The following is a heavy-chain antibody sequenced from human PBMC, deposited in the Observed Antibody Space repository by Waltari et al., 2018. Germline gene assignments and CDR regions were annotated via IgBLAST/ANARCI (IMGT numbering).Heavy chain of an antibody. CDR1: GFTFSSYW. J-gene: IGHJ4*02. CDR2: IKQDGSEK. V-gene: IGHV3-7*01. CDR3: ARDESRSGSRGSL. Sequence: EVQLVESGGGLVQPGGSLRLSCAASGFTFSSYWMSWVRQAPGKGLEWVANIKQDGSEKCYVDSVKGRFTISRDNAKNSLDLQMNSLRAEDTAVYYCARDESRSGSRGSLWGQGTLVTVSS. D-gene: IGHD3-3*01.